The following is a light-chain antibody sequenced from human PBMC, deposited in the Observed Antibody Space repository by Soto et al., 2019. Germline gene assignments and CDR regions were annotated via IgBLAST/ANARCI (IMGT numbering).Light chain of an antibody. CDR2: AAS. CDR1: QSIGKY. CDR3: QQTSSTPPYT. J-gene: IGKJ2*01. Sequence: DIQMTQSPSSLSASVGDRVTITCRASQSIGKYLNWYQQKPGKAPELLVYAASTLQSGVTSRFSGSGSGTDFTLTISSLQPEDFATYFCQQTSSTPPYTFVQGTKLEIK. V-gene: IGKV1-39*01.